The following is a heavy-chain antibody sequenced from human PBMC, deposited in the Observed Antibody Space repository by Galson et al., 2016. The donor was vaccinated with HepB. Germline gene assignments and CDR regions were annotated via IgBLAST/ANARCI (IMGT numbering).Heavy chain of an antibody. CDR3: ARQTYYYDSSSYYEVYYFYF. CDR1: EYTFTGHF. D-gene: IGHD3-22*01. J-gene: IGHJ4*02. V-gene: IGHV1-2*02. CDR2: INPDSGNT. Sequence: VSCKASEYTFTGHFLHWVRQAPGQGLEWMGWINPDSGNTHYAEKFQGRVTMTRDTTISTAYMELHRLRSDDTAVYYCARQTYYYDSSSYYEVYYFYFWGQGTLVSVSS.